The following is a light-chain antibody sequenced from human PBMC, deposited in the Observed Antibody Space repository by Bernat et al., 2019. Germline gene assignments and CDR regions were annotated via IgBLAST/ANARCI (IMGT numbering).Light chain of an antibody. CDR3: QHYNNWPIT. CDR1: QSISSK. CDR2: GSS. Sequence: EIVMTQSPDTLSVSPGERATLSCRASQSISSKLAWYQQKLGQAPRLLIYGSSIRATGIPARFSGSGSGSEFTLTITSLQSEDFAVYYCQHYNNWPITFGQGTRLEI. V-gene: IGKV3-15*01. J-gene: IGKJ5*01.